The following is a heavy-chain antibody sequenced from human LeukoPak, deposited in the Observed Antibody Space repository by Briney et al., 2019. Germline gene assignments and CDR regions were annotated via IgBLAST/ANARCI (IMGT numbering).Heavy chain of an antibody. V-gene: IGHV5-51*01. J-gene: IGHJ4*02. CDR2: IYPGDSDT. CDR1: GYSFTSYW. Sequence: GEALQISSKGSGYSFTSYWIGWVRQLPGKGLEWMGIIYPGDSDTRYSPSFQGQVTISADKSISTAYLQWSSLKASDTAMYYCARPAAAGVVDYWGQGTLVTVSS. D-gene: IGHD6-13*01. CDR3: ARPAAAGVVDY.